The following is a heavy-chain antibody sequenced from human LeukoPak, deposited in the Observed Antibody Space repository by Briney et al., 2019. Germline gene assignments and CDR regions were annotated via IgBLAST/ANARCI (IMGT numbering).Heavy chain of an antibody. CDR2: ISYDGSNK. V-gene: IGHV3-30-3*01. D-gene: IGHD1-26*01. CDR3: ARYSGSYHSFHY. Sequence: QPGRSLRLSCAASGFTFSSYAMHWVRQAPGKGLEWVAVISYDGSNKYYADSVKGRFTISRDNSKNTLYLQMNSLRAEDTAVYYCARYSGSYHSFHYWGQGTLVTVSS. J-gene: IGHJ4*02. CDR1: GFTFSSYA.